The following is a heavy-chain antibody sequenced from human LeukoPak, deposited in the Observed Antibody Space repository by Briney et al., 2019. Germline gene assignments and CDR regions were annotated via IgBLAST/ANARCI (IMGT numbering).Heavy chain of an antibody. CDR3: AKDWTPHNRVYDCLDA. V-gene: IGHV3-23*01. Sequence: GGSLRLSCVGSGFAFGVHAMSWVRQAPGKGPEWVATIGSGADLFYAESVKGRFTISRDDPRNTVWLQMNSLRAEDTALYYCAKDWTPHNRVYDCLDAWGQGTQSPSP. CDR2: IGSGADL. D-gene: IGHD3-16*01. J-gene: IGHJ5*02. CDR1: GFAFGVHA.